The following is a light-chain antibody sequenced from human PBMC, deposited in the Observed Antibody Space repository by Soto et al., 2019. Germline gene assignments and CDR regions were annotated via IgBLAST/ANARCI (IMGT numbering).Light chain of an antibody. Sequence: QFVVSQPVAVSGSPGQSITISCTGTSRFVGGFEYVSWYQHQPGKAPKLIIYDVTKRPSGVSNRFSGSKSGNTASLTISGIQAEDEGDYYCGSITRSSTSVFGTGTKVTVL. CDR2: DVT. CDR3: GSITRSSTSV. J-gene: IGLJ1*01. CDR1: SRFVGGFEY. V-gene: IGLV2-14*01.